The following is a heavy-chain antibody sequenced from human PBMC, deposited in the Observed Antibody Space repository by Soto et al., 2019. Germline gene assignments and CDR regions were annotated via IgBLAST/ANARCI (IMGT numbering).Heavy chain of an antibody. Sequence: RGSLRLSCAASGFTFSDYYMSWIRQAPGKGLEWVSYISSSSSYTNYADSVKGRFTISRDNAKNSLYLQMNSLRAEDTAVYYCARIGVGTEFDYWGQGTLVTVSS. D-gene: IGHD1-1*01. CDR3: ARIGVGTEFDY. V-gene: IGHV3-11*06. CDR2: ISSSSSYT. J-gene: IGHJ4*02. CDR1: GFTFSDYY.